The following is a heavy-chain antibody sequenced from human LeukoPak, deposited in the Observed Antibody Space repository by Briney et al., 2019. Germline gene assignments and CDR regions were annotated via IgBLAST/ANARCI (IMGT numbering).Heavy chain of an antibody. D-gene: IGHD1-26*01. Sequence: SETLSLTCTVAGDSVTSSSYCWGWIRQPPGKGLEWIGCIYYSGSSYYNSSLNSRVTISVDTSKNEFSPRLKSVTATDTALYYCVRHRSGQAWLDPWGQGTLVTVSS. CDR3: VRHRSGQAWLDP. CDR2: IYYSGSS. V-gene: IGHV4-39*01. CDR1: GDSVTSSSYC. J-gene: IGHJ5*02.